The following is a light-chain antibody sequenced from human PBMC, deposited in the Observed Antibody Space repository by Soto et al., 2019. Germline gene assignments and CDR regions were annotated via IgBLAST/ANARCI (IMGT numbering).Light chain of an antibody. V-gene: IGLV3-21*02. CDR2: GDS. Sequence: SYELTQPPSVSVAPGQTARVTCEGDNIGSKSVHWYQQKPGQAPVLVVYGDSDRPSGIPERFSGSNSGNTATLTISRVEAGDEAGYCCQVWGSSHDHVLFGGGTKLTVL. J-gene: IGLJ2*01. CDR1: NIGSKS. CDR3: QVWGSSHDHVL.